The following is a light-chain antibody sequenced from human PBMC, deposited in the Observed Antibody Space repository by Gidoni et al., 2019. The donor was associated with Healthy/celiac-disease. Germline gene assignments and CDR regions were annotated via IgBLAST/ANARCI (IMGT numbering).Light chain of an antibody. J-gene: IGKJ1*01. V-gene: IGKV3-20*01. Sequence: DIVLTQSPGTLSLSPGERATLSCRASQSVSSSYLAWYQQKPGQAPRLLIYGASSRATGIPDRFSVSGSGTDFTLTISRLEPEDFAVYYCQQYGSSLWSFGQGTKVEIK. CDR2: GAS. CDR3: QQYGSSLWS. CDR1: QSVSSSY.